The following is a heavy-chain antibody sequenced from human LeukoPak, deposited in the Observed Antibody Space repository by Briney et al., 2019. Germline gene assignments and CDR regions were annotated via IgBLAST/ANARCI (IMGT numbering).Heavy chain of an antibody. D-gene: IGHD2-2*01. J-gene: IGHJ4*02. V-gene: IGHV3-23*01. Sequence: GGSLRLSCAASGFTFSSYAMSWVRQAPGKGLEWVSAISGSGGSTYYADSVKGRFTTSRDNSKNTLYLQVNSLRAEDTAVYYCASHSTRGTFDYWGQGTLVTVSS. CDR1: GFTFSSYA. CDR2: ISGSGGST. CDR3: ASHSTRGTFDY.